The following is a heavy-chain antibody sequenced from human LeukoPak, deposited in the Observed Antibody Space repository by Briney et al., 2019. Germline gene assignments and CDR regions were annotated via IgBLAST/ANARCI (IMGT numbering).Heavy chain of an antibody. CDR2: INPNSGGT. CDR3: ARDLRYYYDSSGYRIRWFDP. J-gene: IGHJ5*02. Sequence: ASVKVSCKASGYTFTDYGITWVRQAPGQGLEWMGWINPNSGGTNYAQKFQGRVTMTRDTSISTAYMELSRLRSDDTAVYYCARDLRYYYDSSGYRIRWFDPWGQGTLVTVSS. V-gene: IGHV1-2*02. D-gene: IGHD3-22*01. CDR1: GYTFTDYG.